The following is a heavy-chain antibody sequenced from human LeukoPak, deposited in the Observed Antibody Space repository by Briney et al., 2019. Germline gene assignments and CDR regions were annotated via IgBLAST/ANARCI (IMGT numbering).Heavy chain of an antibody. CDR1: GGSFSDYY. J-gene: IGHJ5*01. CDR2: INHSGTT. D-gene: IGHD6-19*01. Sequence: SETLSLTCAVYGGSFSDYYWSWIRQPPGKGLEWIGEINHSGTTNYNPSLKSRVTMSVDTSNNQFSLKLSSVTAADTAVFYRATSAWVAGPWLDSWGQGTLVTVSS. V-gene: IGHV4-34*01. CDR3: ATSAWVAGPWLDS.